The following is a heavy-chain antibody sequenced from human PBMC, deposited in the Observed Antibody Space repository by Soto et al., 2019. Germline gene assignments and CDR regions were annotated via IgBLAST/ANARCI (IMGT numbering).Heavy chain of an antibody. D-gene: IGHD3-16*02. Sequence: QVQLVQSGAEVKKPGSSVKVSCKASGGTFSSYAISWVRQAPGQGLEWMGGIIPIFGTANYAQKFQGRVTITADESTSTAYMELSSLRSEDTDVYYCARAPYDYVWGSDRYLWFDPWGQGTLVTVSS. J-gene: IGHJ5*02. CDR1: GGTFSSYA. CDR3: ARAPYDYVWGSDRYLWFDP. CDR2: IIPIFGTA. V-gene: IGHV1-69*01.